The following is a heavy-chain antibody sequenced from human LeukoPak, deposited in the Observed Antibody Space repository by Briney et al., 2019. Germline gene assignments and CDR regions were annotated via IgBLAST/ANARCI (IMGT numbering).Heavy chain of an antibody. CDR2: IRASGGAT. J-gene: IGHJ6*04. D-gene: IGHD3-10*02. CDR1: GFTFKKYD. Sequence: PGGTLRLSCAAPGFTFKKYDVTWVRQAPGKGLEWVSGIRASGGATYYADSVKGRFTISRDKAKNSLYLQMNSLRAEDTAVYYCAELGITMIGGVWGKGTTVTISS. V-gene: IGHV3-23*01. CDR3: AELGITMIGGV.